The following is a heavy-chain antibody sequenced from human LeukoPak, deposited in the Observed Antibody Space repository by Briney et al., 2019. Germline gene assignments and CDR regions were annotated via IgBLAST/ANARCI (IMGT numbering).Heavy chain of an antibody. Sequence: PGGSLRLSCAASGFTFSSYAMSWVRQAPGKGLEWVSAISGSGGSTYYADSVKGRFTISRDNAEKSVFLQMDGLRAEDTAVYYCVRESDFWSGPGIGRPLDVWGNGTTVTVSS. J-gene: IGHJ6*04. D-gene: IGHD3-3*01. V-gene: IGHV3-23*01. CDR3: VRESDFWSGPGIGRPLDV. CDR1: GFTFSSYA. CDR2: ISGSGGST.